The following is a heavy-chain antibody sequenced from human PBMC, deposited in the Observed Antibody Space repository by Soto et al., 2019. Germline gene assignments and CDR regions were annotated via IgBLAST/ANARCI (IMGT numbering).Heavy chain of an antibody. J-gene: IGHJ6*02. CDR1: GFTFSSYG. V-gene: IGHV3-30*18. D-gene: IGHD3-3*01. CDR2: ISYDGSNK. Sequence: QVQLVESGGGVXXXXXSLRLSCAASGFTFSSYGMHWVRQAPGKGLEWVAVISYDGSNKYYADSVKGPFTISRDNSKNTLYLQMNRLRAEDTAVYYCAKDVLRFLEWLAFYGMDVWGQGTTVTVSS. CDR3: AKDVLRFLEWLAFYGMDV.